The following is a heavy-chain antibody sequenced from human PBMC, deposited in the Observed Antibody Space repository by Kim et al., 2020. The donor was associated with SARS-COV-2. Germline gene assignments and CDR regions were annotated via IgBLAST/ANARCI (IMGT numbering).Heavy chain of an antibody. J-gene: IGHJ5*02. V-gene: IGHV1-2*06. CDR2: IGPNSGGV. D-gene: IGHD2-2*01. CDR1: GYTFTGYY. CDR3: AKDSSTRTSYQWLVP. Sequence: ASVKVSCKASGYTFTGYYIHWVRQAPGQGLEWMGRIGPNSGGVKYAQNFQGRVTMTSDTSISTAYMELTRLTSDDTAVYYCAKDSSTRTSYQWLVPWGQG.